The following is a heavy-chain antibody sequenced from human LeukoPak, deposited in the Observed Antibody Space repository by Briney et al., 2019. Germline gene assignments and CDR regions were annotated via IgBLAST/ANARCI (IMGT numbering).Heavy chain of an antibody. V-gene: IGHV4-59*01. J-gene: IGHJ4*02. CDR3: ASGPYFPSLDY. CDR1: GGSISSYY. D-gene: IGHD2/OR15-2a*01. Sequence: SETLSLTCTVSGGSISSYYWSWIRQPPGKGLEWIGYIYYSGSTNYNPSLKSRVTLSVDTSKNQFSLKLSSVTAADTAVYYCASGPYFPSLDYWGQGTLVTVSS. CDR2: IYYSGST.